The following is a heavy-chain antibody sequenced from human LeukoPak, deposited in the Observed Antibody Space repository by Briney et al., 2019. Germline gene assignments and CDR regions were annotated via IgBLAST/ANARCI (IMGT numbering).Heavy chain of an antibody. CDR2: IYSGGST. V-gene: IGHV3-53*01. Sequence: GGSLRLSCAASGFTASSNYMSWVRQAPGKGLEWVSVIYSGGSTYYADSVKGRFTISRDNSKNTLYLQMNSLRAEDTAVYYCARARGYSYDYFDYWGQGTLVTVSS. D-gene: IGHD5-18*01. CDR3: ARARGYSYDYFDY. J-gene: IGHJ4*02. CDR1: GFTASSNY.